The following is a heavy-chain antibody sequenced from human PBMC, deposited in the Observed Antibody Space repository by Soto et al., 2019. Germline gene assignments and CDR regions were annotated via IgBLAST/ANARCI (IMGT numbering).Heavy chain of an antibody. J-gene: IGHJ6*02. Sequence: SETLSLTCTGSGDSISSYYWSWIRQPPGKGLEWIGYIYYSGSTNYNPSLKSRVTISVDTSKNQFSLKLSSVTAADTAVYYCARHQTYYDFWSGYYRDYYYYYGMDVWGQGTTVTVSS. V-gene: IGHV4-59*01. CDR1: GDSISSYY. D-gene: IGHD3-3*01. CDR2: IYYSGST. CDR3: ARHQTYYDFWSGYYRDYYYYYGMDV.